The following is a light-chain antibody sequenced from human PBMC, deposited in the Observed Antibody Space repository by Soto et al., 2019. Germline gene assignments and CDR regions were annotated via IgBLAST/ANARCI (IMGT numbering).Light chain of an antibody. V-gene: IGKV1-39*01. CDR1: QSISTF. J-gene: IGKJ5*01. Sequence: DIQMPQSPSSLSASVGDRVTITCRASQSISTFLNWYQQKTGKAPKLLIYAASNLQSGVPSRFSGGGSGTDFTLTSNALQPEDFATYYCQQSYNTPPITFGQGTRLEIK. CDR2: AAS. CDR3: QQSYNTPPIT.